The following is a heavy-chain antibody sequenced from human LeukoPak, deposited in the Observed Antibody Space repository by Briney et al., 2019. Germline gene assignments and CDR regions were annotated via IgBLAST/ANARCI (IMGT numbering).Heavy chain of an antibody. CDR3: ARDYSSGWSVQNWFDP. CDR2: IYYSGST. J-gene: IGHJ5*02. Sequence: SETLSLTCTVSGGSISSYYWGWIRQPPGKGLEWIGSIYYSGSTYYNPSLKSRVTISVDTSKNQFSLKLSSVTAADTAVYYCARDYSSGWSVQNWFDPWGQGTLVTVSS. D-gene: IGHD6-19*01. CDR1: GGSISSYY. V-gene: IGHV4-39*07.